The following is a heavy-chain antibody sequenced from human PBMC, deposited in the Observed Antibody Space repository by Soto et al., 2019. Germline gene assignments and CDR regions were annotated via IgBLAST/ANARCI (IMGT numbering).Heavy chain of an antibody. V-gene: IGHV1-2*02. J-gene: IGHJ4*02. Sequence: QVQLVQSGAEVKKPGASVKVSCKASGYTFTGYYMHWVRQAPGQGPEWMGWINPNSGGTTYAQKFQGRVTGTRDTAISTAYMELRSLRADDTAVDYWARGGSSSLDYWGQATLVTVSS. CDR3: ARGGSSSLDY. D-gene: IGHD6-6*01. CDR1: GYTFTGYY. CDR2: INPNSGGT.